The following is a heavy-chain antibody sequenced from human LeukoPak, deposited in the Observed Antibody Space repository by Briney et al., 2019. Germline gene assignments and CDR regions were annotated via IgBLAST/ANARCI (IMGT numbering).Heavy chain of an antibody. CDR1: GGSISRGGYY. CDR2: IYYSGST. CDR3: ARDLRGIRGVGSNWFDP. V-gene: IGHV4-31*03. J-gene: IGHJ5*02. Sequence: SETLSLTCTVSGGSISRGGYYWSWIRQHPGTGLEWIGYIYYSGSTHYNPSLKSRVTMSVDTSKNQFSLKLSSVTAADTAVYYCARDLRGIRGVGSNWFDPWGQGTLVTVSS. D-gene: IGHD3-10*01.